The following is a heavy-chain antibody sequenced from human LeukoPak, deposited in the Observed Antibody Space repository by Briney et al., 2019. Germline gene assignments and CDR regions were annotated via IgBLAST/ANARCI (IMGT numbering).Heavy chain of an antibody. V-gene: IGHV3-48*01. D-gene: IGHD3-22*01. CDR3: VRKHSSGYYYGGY. J-gene: IGHJ4*02. Sequence: GGSLRLSCAASGFTFSSHSMNWVRQAPGKGLEWVSYISSSSNTIYYTDSVKGRFTISRDNAKNSLYLQMNSLRAEDTAVYYCVRKHSSGYYYGGYWGQGTLVTVSS. CDR1: GFTFSSHS. CDR2: ISSSSNTI.